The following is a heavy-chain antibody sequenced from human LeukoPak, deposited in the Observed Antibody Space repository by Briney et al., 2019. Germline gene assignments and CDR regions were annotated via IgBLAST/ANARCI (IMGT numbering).Heavy chain of an antibody. D-gene: IGHD7-27*01. CDR1: GFTFSSYG. Sequence: GGSLRLSCAASGFTFSSYGMHWVRQAPGKGLEWVAFIRYDGSNKYYADSVKGRFTISRDNSKNTVYLQMNSLRAEDTAVYYCAKDLTGDLDAFDIWGQGTMVTVSS. CDR2: IRYDGSNK. J-gene: IGHJ3*02. CDR3: AKDLTGDLDAFDI. V-gene: IGHV3-30*02.